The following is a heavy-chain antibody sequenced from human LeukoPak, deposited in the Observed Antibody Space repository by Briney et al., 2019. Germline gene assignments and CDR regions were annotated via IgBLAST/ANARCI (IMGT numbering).Heavy chain of an antibody. CDR2: ISWSGSSI. CDR1: GFTFDDCA. J-gene: IGHJ4*02. D-gene: IGHD2-2*01. V-gene: IGHV3-9*01. CDR3: ARVSISVVFDY. Sequence: GRSLRLSCTASGFTFDDCAMHWVRQAPGKGLEWVSGISWSGSSIGYADSVKGRFTISRDNAKNSLYLQMNSLRAEDTAVYYCARVSISVVFDYWGQGTLVTVSS.